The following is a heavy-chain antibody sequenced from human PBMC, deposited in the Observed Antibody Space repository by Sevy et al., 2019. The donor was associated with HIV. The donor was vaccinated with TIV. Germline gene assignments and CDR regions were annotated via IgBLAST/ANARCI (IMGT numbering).Heavy chain of an antibody. CDR3: ARIYNWNDVMGYGMDV. J-gene: IGHJ6*02. V-gene: IGHV3-48*02. CDR2: ISRSSETK. Sequence: GGSLRLSCVASGFTSSTYSMNWVRQAPGKGLEWVSYISRSSETKYYVDSVKGRFTISRDNAKDSLYLQMNSLRDEDTAVYYCARIYNWNDVMGYGMDVWGQGTTVTVSS. D-gene: IGHD1-20*01. CDR1: GFTSSTYS.